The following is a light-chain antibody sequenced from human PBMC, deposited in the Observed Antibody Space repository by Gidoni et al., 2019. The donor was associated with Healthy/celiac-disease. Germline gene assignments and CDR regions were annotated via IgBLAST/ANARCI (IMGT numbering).Light chain of an antibody. CDR3: QQYGSSQYT. Sequence: EIASTQSPGTLALSPGDSATLACMASQSVSSSYLAWYQQKPGQAPRLLIYGASSRATGIPDRFSGSGSGTDFTLTISRLQPEDFAVYYCQQYGSSQYTFGQGTKLEIK. J-gene: IGKJ2*01. CDR1: QSVSSSY. V-gene: IGKV3-20*01. CDR2: GAS.